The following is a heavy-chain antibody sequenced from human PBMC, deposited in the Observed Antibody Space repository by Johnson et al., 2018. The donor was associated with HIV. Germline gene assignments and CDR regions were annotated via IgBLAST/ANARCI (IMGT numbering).Heavy chain of an antibody. CDR1: GFTFDDYA. V-gene: IGHV3-9*01. CDR2: ISWNSGSI. J-gene: IGHJ3*02. CDR3: AKDGRYCSGGSCYGAFDI. D-gene: IGHD2-15*01. Sequence: VQLVESGGGVVQPGRSLRLSCAASGFTFDDYAMHWVRQAPGKGLEWVSGISWNSGSIGYADSVKGRFTISSDNSKNTLYLQMNSLRAEDTAVYYCAKDGRYCSGGSCYGAFDIWGQGTMVTVSS.